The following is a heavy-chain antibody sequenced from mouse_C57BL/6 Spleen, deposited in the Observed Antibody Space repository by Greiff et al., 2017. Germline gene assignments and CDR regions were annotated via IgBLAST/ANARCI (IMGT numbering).Heavy chain of an antibody. CDR3: ARWNYDYDGGMDY. CDR1: GYTFTSYW. V-gene: IGHV1-64*01. J-gene: IGHJ4*01. Sequence: QVQLQQPGAELVKPGASVKLSCKASGYTFTSYWMHWVKQRPGQGLEWIGMIHPNSGSTNYNEKFKSKATLTVDKSSSTAYMQLSSLTSEDSAVYYCARWNYDYDGGMDYWGQGTSVTVSS. D-gene: IGHD2-4*01. CDR2: IHPNSGST.